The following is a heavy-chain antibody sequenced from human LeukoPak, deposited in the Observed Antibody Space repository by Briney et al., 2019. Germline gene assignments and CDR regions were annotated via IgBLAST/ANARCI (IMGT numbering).Heavy chain of an antibody. J-gene: IGHJ6*04. CDR3: ARAAYNYDFVDV. Sequence: GGSLRLSCAASGFTFSSYSMNWVRQAPGKGLEWVSSISSSSSCIYYADSVKGRFTISRDNAKNSLYLQMNSLRAEDTAVYYCARAAYNYDFVDVWGKGTTVTVSS. CDR2: ISSSSSCI. D-gene: IGHD3-3*01. V-gene: IGHV3-21*01. CDR1: GFTFSSYS.